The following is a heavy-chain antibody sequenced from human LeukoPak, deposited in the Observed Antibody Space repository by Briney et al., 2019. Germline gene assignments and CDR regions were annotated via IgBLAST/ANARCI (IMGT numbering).Heavy chain of an antibody. CDR1: GFSFSDYD. J-gene: IGHJ4*02. CDR2: ISGRSSHV. Sequence: GGSLRPPCSASGFSFSDYDMNWFRQAPGKGLEWISSISGRSSHVYYGDSVKGRFSISRDNAMNSVFLQMNSLGVDDTAVYYCGRAFPPLRTASAGDLWGQGTLVTVSS. D-gene: IGHD3-16*01. CDR3: GRAFPPLRTASAGDL. V-gene: IGHV3-21*01.